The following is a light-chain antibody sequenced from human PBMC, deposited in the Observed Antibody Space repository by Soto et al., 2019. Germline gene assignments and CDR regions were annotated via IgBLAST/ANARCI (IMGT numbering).Light chain of an antibody. Sequence: DIQMTQSPSSLAASVGDRVTITCRASQSISSFVNWYQQKPGKAPKLLINVATSLQSGVPSRFRGRGSGTDLTLKSSSLQPKDFATYDCQQSYRTPHTFGQGTKLAIK. CDR3: QQSYRTPHT. CDR2: VAT. CDR1: QSISSF. J-gene: IGKJ1*01. V-gene: IGKV1-39*01.